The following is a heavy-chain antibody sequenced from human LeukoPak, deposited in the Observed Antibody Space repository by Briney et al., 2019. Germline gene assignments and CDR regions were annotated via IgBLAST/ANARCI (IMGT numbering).Heavy chain of an antibody. D-gene: IGHD5-18*01. CDR2: IIPIFGTA. CDR1: GGTFTSYA. CDR3: ARDPVRGYSYGYYGMDV. V-gene: IGHV1-69*01. Sequence: SVKVSCKASGGTFTSYAISWVRQPPGQGLEWMGGIIPIFGTANYAQKFQGRVTITADESTSTAYMELSSLRSEDTAVYYCARDPVRGYSYGYYGMDVWGKGTTVTVSS. J-gene: IGHJ6*04.